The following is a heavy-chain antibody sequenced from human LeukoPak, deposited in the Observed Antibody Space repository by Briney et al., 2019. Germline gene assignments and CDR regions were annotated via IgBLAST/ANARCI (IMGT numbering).Heavy chain of an antibody. J-gene: IGHJ4*02. CDR2: IYYSGST. V-gene: IGHV4-59*01. CDR1: GGSIGSYY. CDR3: ARGSSGYDYVY. D-gene: IGHD5-12*01. Sequence: SETLSLTCTVSGGSIGSYYWSWIRQPPGKGLEWIGYIYYSGSTNYNPSLKSRVTISVDTSKNQFSLKLSSVTAADTAVYYCARGSSGYDYVYWGQGTLVTVSS.